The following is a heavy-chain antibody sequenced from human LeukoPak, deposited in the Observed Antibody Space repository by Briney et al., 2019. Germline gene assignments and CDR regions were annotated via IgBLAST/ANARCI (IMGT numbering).Heavy chain of an antibody. CDR2: IKKDGSQK. CDR1: GFTFSSSG. V-gene: IGHV3-7*03. J-gene: IGHJ5*02. CDR3: ARVGWELLNLHFDP. Sequence: GGSLRLSCAASGFTFSSSGMHWVRQAPGKGPEWVATIKKDGSQKYYVDSVKGRFTISRDNAQNSLYLQMNSLRVEDTAIYSCARVGWELLNLHFDPWGQGTLVTVSS. D-gene: IGHD1-26*01.